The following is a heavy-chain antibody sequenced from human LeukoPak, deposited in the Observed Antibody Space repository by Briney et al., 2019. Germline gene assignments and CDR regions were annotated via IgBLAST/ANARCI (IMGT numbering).Heavy chain of an antibody. CDR2: ISSSGSTI. D-gene: IGHD3-10*02. Sequence: HPGGSLRLSCAASGFTFDDYAMNWVRQAPGKGLEWVSYISSSGSTIYYADSVKGRFTISRDNAKNSLYLQMNSLRAEDTAVYYCAELGITMIGGVWGKGTTVTISS. J-gene: IGHJ6*04. V-gene: IGHV3-48*03. CDR1: GFTFDDYA. CDR3: AELGITMIGGV.